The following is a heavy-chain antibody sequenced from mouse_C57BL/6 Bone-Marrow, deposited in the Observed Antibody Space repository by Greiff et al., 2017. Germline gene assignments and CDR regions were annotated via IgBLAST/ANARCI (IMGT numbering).Heavy chain of an antibody. Sequence: EVKLVESGRDLVKPGGSLKISCAASGFSFSSYDMSWVRQTPDKRLEWVATISSDGSSTCYPDSVKGRFTFSRDHAENTLYLQMSSLTSEDTAMYYCASQIPSISTAYWGQGTILTVSS. J-gene: IGHJ2*01. V-gene: IGHV5-6*02. CDR2: ISSDGSST. D-gene: IGHD1-2*01. CDR3: ASQIPSISTAY. CDR1: GFSFSSYD.